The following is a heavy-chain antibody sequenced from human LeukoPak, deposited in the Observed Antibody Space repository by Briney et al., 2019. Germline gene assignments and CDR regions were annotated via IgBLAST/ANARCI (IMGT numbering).Heavy chain of an antibody. V-gene: IGHV4-59*12. Sequence: SETLSLTCSVSGDSISNYYWSWIRQPPGKGLEWVGCIYYSGNTNYNPSLKSRVTISVDTSKNQFSLKLSSVTAADTAVYYCARLLNYDYVWGSYRYGPYFDYWGQGTLVTVSS. D-gene: IGHD3-16*02. CDR1: GDSISNYY. CDR2: IYYSGNT. J-gene: IGHJ4*02. CDR3: ARLLNYDYVWGSYRYGPYFDY.